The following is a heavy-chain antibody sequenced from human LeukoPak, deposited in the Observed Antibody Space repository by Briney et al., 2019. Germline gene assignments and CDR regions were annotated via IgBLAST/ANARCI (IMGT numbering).Heavy chain of an antibody. D-gene: IGHD6-19*01. CDR3: ARGRTVAGTDY. J-gene: IGHJ4*02. CDR2: ISSSSSYI. V-gene: IGHV3-21*01. Sequence: SGGSLRLSCAASGFTFSSYSMNWVRQAPGKGLEWVSSISSSSSYIYYADSVKGRFTISRDNAKNSLYQQMNSLRAEDTAVYYCARGRTVAGTDYWGQGTLVTVSS. CDR1: GFTFSSYS.